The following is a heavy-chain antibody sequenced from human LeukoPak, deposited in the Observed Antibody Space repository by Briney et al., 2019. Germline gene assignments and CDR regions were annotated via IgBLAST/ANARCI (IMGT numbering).Heavy chain of an antibody. CDR1: GGSISSGGYY. J-gene: IGHJ3*02. CDR3: ARDRASGYAPIRGMDAFDI. D-gene: IGHD5-12*01. Sequence: SETLSLTCTVSGGSISSGGYYWSWIRQHPGKGLEWIGYIYYSGSTYYNPSLKSRVTISVDTSKNQFSLKLSSVTAADTAVYYCARDRASGYAPIRGMDAFDIWGQGTMVTVSS. V-gene: IGHV4-31*03. CDR2: IYYSGST.